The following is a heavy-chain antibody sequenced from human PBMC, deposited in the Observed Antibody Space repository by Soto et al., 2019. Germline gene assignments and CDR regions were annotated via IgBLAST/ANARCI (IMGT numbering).Heavy chain of an antibody. D-gene: IGHD4-17*01. CDR3: AKDLQSYGDYDYYCYGMDV. Sequence: QVQLVESGGGEVQPGRSLTISCAASGFTFSTYGMHWVRQTPGKGLGWVAVISYDGSNKFYSDSVKGRFTISRDNSKNTLTLQMNSLRADDTAVYSCAKDLQSYGDYDYYCYGMDVWGLGTRVTVSS. CDR1: GFTFSTYG. V-gene: IGHV3-30*18. CDR2: ISYDGSNK. J-gene: IGHJ6*02.